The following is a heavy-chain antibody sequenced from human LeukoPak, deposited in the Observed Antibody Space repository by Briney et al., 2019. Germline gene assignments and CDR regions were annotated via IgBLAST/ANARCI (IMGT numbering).Heavy chain of an antibody. Sequence: GGSLRLSCAASGFTFSSYAMSWVRQAPGKGLEWVSAISGSGGSTYYADSVKGRFTISRDNSKNTLYLQMNSLRAEDTAVYYCAKGTYYDSSGYRGSDAFDIWGQGTMVTVSS. CDR2: ISGSGGST. D-gene: IGHD3-22*01. V-gene: IGHV3-23*01. CDR1: GFTFSSYA. CDR3: AKGTYYDSSGYRGSDAFDI. J-gene: IGHJ3*02.